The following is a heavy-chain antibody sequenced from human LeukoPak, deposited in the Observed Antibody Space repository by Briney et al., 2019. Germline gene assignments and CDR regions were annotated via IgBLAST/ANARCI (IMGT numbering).Heavy chain of an antibody. CDR2: ISGSGGST. CDR1: GFTFSSYG. J-gene: IGHJ4*02. Sequence: GGSLRLSCAASGFTFSSYGMHWVRQAPGRGLEWVSAISGSGGSTYYADSVKGRFTISRDNSKNTLYLQMNSLRAEDTAVYYCARARKLTMVRGVIHDYWGQGTLVTVSS. D-gene: IGHD3-10*01. V-gene: IGHV3-23*01. CDR3: ARARKLTMVRGVIHDY.